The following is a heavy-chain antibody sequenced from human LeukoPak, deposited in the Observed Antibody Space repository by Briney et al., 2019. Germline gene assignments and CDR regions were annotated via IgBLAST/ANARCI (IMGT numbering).Heavy chain of an antibody. CDR2: INPNSGGI. V-gene: IGHV1-2*02. CDR3: ARVSGSYCSSTSCYPHGWFDP. Sequence: ASVKVSCKTPEYFFTDHYINWVRQAPGQGLEWMGWINPNSGGINYARKFQGRVTITADESTSTAYMELSSLRSEDTAVYYCARVSGSYCSSTSCYPHGWFDPWGQGTLVTVSS. CDR1: EYFFTDHY. J-gene: IGHJ5*02. D-gene: IGHD2-2*01.